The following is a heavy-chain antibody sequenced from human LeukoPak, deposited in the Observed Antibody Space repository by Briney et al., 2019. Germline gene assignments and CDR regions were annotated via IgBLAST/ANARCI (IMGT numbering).Heavy chain of an antibody. CDR3: AREAMITFGGVIVRYFDY. CDR2: INPNSGGT. Sequence: GASVKVSCKASGYTFTGYYMHWVRQAPGQGLEWMGWINPNSGGTNYAQKFQGWVTMTRDTSISTAYMELSRLRSDDTAVYYCAREAMITFGGVIVRYFDYWGQGTLVTVSS. D-gene: IGHD3-16*02. V-gene: IGHV1-2*04. CDR1: GYTFTGYY. J-gene: IGHJ4*02.